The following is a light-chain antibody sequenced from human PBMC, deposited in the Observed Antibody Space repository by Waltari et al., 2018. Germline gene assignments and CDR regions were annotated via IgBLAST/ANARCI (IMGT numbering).Light chain of an antibody. J-gene: IGKJ4*01. CDR1: QSVSSN. CDR2: DAS. CDR3: QQRTHSLT. V-gene: IGKV3-11*01. Sequence: ENLLTQSPGTLSLSPGERATLSCRASQSVSSNLAWYQQKPGQVPSLLIYDASNRATGIPARFSGSGSGTDFILTISSLEPEDFAVYYCQQRTHSLTFGGGTKVEIK.